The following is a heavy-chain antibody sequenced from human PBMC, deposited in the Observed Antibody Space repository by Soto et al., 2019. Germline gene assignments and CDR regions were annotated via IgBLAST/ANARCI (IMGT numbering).Heavy chain of an antibody. Sequence: PGGSLRLSCAASGFTFSSYPMSWVRQAPGQGLEWVSGIVASGGITYYADSVKGRFTISRDNSKNTLFLQMSSLRAEDTALYYCAKDQTWIQTRFDCWGQGSLVTVSS. CDR1: GFTFSSYP. J-gene: IGHJ4*02. CDR3: AKDQTWIQTRFDC. CDR2: IVASGGIT. D-gene: IGHD5-18*01. V-gene: IGHV3-23*01.